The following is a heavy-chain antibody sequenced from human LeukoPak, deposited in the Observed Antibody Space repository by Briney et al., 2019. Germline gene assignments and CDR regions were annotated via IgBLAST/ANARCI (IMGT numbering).Heavy chain of an antibody. V-gene: IGHV1-18*01. CDR1: GYTFTSYG. CDR2: ISAYNGNT. Sequence: ASVKVSCKASGYTFTSYGISWVRQAPGQGLEWMGWISAYNGNTNYAQKLQGRVTMTTDTSTSTAYMELRSLRSDDTAVYYCASDGWWTPHTVPSEGGVDYWGQGTLVTVSS. D-gene: IGHD4-17*01. CDR3: ASDGWWTPHTVPSEGGVDY. J-gene: IGHJ4*02.